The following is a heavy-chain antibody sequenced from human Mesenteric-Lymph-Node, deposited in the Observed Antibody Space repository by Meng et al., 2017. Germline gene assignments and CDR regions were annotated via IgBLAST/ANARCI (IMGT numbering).Heavy chain of an antibody. Sequence: GESLKISCAASGFTFSSYRMNWVRQAPGKGLEWVSYISSSGSTIYYADSVKGRFTISRDNAKNSLYLQMNSLRAEDTAVYYCARDPLGYSSGWYVYYGMDVWGQGTTVTVSS. CDR3: ARDPLGYSSGWYVYYGMDV. J-gene: IGHJ6*02. CDR1: GFTFSSYR. D-gene: IGHD6-19*01. CDR2: ISSSGSTI. V-gene: IGHV3-48*04.